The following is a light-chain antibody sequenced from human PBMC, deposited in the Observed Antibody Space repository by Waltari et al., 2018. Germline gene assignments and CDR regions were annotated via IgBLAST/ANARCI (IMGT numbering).Light chain of an antibody. CDR2: GAS. J-gene: IGKJ1*01. CDR1: QSVSRA. CDR3: QHYVSLPVT. V-gene: IGKV3-20*01. Sequence: EIVLTQSPGTLSLSPGERATLSYRASQSVSRALAWYQQNPGQAPRLLIYGASNRATGIPDRFIGSGSGTDFSLIISRLEPEDFAVYYCQHYVSLPVTFGQGTKVEIK.